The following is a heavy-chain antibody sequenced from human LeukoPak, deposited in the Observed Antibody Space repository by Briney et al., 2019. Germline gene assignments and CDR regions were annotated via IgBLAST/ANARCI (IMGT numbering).Heavy chain of an antibody. CDR2: INPSDGGT. Sequence: ASVTVSCKATGETFTNYYIHWVRQAPAQGLERMGIINPSDGGTSYAQRFQGRVTMTRDTSTSTFYMVLSSLRSAVWAFYSCACGGGRDIVWCREMEVYWGQGALV. CDR3: ACGGGRDIVWCREMEVY. CDR1: GETFTNYY. D-gene: IGHD2-8*02. V-gene: IGHV1-46*01. J-gene: IGHJ1*01.